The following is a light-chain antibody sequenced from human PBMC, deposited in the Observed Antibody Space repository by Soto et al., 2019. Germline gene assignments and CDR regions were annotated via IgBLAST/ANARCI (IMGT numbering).Light chain of an antibody. CDR3: VSYTDTDTLV. Sequence: QSALTQPASVSGSRGQSITISCFGRNTDVGQGKSVSWYQQGPGKAPKLLIFEVTNRPSGISSRFSGSRSGNTASLTISGLQPGDEGDYYCVSYTDTDTLVFGTGTKVTVL. CDR2: EVT. V-gene: IGLV2-14*01. J-gene: IGLJ1*01. CDR1: NTDVGQGKS.